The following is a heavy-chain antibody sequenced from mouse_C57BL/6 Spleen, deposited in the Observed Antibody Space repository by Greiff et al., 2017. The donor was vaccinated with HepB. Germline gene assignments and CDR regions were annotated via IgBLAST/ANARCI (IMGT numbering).Heavy chain of an antibody. V-gene: IGHV1-26*01. D-gene: IGHD2-3*01. CDR2: INPNNGGT. J-gene: IGHJ4*01. CDR1: GYTFTDYY. Sequence: VQLQQSGPELVKPGASVKISCKASGYTFTDYYMNWVKQSHGKSLEWIGDINPNNGGTSYNQKFKGKATLTVDTSSSTAYMELRSLTSEDSAVYYCARSRVYDGYYLYYYAMDYWGQGTSVTVSS. CDR3: ARSRVYDGYYLYYYAMDY.